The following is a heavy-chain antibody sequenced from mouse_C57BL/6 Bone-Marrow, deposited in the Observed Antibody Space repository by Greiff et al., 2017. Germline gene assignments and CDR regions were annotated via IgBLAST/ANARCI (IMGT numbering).Heavy chain of an antibody. CDR3: TTPFYYYGSRQFDY. CDR2: IDPENGDT. J-gene: IGHJ2*01. CDR1: GFNIKDDY. Sequence: VQLQQSGAELVRPGASVKLSCTASGFNIKDDYMHWVKQRPEQGLEWIGWIDPENGDTEYASKFQGKATITADTSSNTAYLQLSSLTSEDTAVYYCTTPFYYYGSRQFDYWGQGTTLTVSS. D-gene: IGHD1-1*01. V-gene: IGHV14-4*01.